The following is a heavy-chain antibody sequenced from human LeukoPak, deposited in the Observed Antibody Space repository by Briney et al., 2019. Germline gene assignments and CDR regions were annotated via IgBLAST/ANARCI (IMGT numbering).Heavy chain of an antibody. V-gene: IGHV4-59*01. CDR2: IYYSGST. D-gene: IGHD6-6*01. J-gene: IGHJ4*02. CDR1: GGSISSYY. CDR3: ATAGGSSSGRDY. Sequence: SETLPLTCTVSGGSISSYYWSWIRQPPGKGLEWIGYIYYSGSTNYNPSLKSRVTISVDTSKNQFSLKLSSVTAADTAVYYCATAGGSSSGRDYWGQGTLVTVSS.